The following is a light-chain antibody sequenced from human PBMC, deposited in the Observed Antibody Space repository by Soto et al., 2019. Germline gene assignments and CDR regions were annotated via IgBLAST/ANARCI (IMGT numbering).Light chain of an antibody. Sequence: SVPRRPASVSGSPRQSITISCTGTSSDVGGYNYVSWYQQLPGKAPKLMIYDVSGRPSGVSNRFSGSKYGNTASLTISGLQAEAEADYYCRSYTGSSLYVFGTGTTVT. CDR2: DVS. CDR1: SSDVGGYNY. V-gene: IGLV2-14*01. CDR3: RSYTGSSLYV. J-gene: IGLJ1*01.